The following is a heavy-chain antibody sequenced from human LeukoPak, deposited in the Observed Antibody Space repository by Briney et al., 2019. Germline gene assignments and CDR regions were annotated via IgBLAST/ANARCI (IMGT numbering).Heavy chain of an antibody. CDR1: GFSFSSYD. J-gene: IGHJ6*04. Sequence: GGSPRLSCATSGFSFSSYDIHWLRQAAGRGLEWVSSITTSGDTNYAASVRGRFTISRENAKNSLFLQMNSLRPQDTAIYFCAIFVHYYDTTGYRKEGWDFWGTGTTVAVSP. V-gene: IGHV3-13*01. CDR3: AIFVHYYDTTGYRKEGWDF. D-gene: IGHD3-22*01. CDR2: ITTSGDT.